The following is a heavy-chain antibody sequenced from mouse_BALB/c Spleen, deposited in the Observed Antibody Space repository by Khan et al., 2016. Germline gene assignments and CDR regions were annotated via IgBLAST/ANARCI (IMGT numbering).Heavy chain of an antibody. D-gene: IGHD2-1*01. Sequence: QVQLQQSGAELAKPGASVKMSCKASDYTFTSYWMHWVKQRPGQGLEWIGYINPNTGYAAYNQKFQDKATWTADKASNTAYLEMNSLTSDDSAVSSCAYGNYPYYYAMDYWGPGTSVTVSS. V-gene: IGHV1-7*01. J-gene: IGHJ4*01. CDR3: AYGNYPYYYAMDY. CDR2: INPNTGYA. CDR1: DYTFTSYW.